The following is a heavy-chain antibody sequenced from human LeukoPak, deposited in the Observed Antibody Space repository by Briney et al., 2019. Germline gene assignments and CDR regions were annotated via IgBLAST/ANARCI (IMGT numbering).Heavy chain of an antibody. V-gene: IGHV1-2*02. CDR2: INPKGGGR. J-gene: IGHJ4*02. D-gene: IGHD2-2*01. Sequence: ASVTVSCKASGYTFTDYYMHWVRQVPGQGLEWMGWINPKGGGRSYAQRFQGRVTMTRDTSISTAYMELSRLRSDDTAVYYCATGERLVPAAMWFDYWGLGTLVTVSS. CDR1: GYTFTDYY. CDR3: ATGERLVPAAMWFDY.